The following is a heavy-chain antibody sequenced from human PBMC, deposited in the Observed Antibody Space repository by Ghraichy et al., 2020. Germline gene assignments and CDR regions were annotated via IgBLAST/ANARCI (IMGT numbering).Heavy chain of an antibody. D-gene: IGHD2-21*01. J-gene: IGHJ4*02. V-gene: IGHV4-59*08. CDR1: GGSINSYY. Sequence: SETLSLTCTVSGGSINSYYWSWIRQPSGKGLEWIGYTYFTGSTNYNPSLKSRVTISLDTSTKQFSLKLRSVTAADTAVYYCARRVAYCGGDCHFFESWGQGTLVTVSS. CDR3: ARRVAYCGGDCHFFES. CDR2: TYFTGST.